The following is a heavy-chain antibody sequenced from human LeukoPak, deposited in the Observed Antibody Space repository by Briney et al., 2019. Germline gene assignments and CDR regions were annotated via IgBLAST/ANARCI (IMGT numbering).Heavy chain of an antibody. D-gene: IGHD3-3*02. CDR2: IYYNGRI. J-gene: IGHJ4*02. CDR1: GVSISNGGYY. CDR3: ARRVGAFPTYYFDY. V-gene: IGHV4-31*03. Sequence: TPSETLSLTCTVSGVSISNGGYYWSWIRQHPGKGLEWIGYIYYNGRINYNPSPKSRIAISVDTSKNQFSLKLSSVTAADTAVYYCARRVGAFPTYYFDYWGQGTRVTVSS.